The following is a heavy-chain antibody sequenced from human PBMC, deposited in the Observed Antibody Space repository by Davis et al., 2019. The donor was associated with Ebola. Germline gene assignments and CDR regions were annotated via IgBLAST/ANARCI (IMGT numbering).Heavy chain of an antibody. D-gene: IGHD3-3*01. V-gene: IGHV4-59*01. Sequence: SETLSLTCAVYGGSFSGYYWSWIRQPPGKGLEWIGYIYYSGSTNYNPSLKSRVTISVDTSKNQFSLKLSSVTAADTAVYYCARDTIFGMDVWGKGTTVTVSS. CDR1: GGSFSGYY. CDR2: IYYSGST. CDR3: ARDTIFGMDV. J-gene: IGHJ6*04.